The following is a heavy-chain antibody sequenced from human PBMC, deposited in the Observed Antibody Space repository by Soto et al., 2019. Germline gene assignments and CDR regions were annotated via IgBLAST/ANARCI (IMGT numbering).Heavy chain of an antibody. CDR1: GYTFTSYY. CDR2: INPSGGST. Sequence: ASVKVSCKASGYTFTSYYMHWVRQAPGQGLEWMGIINPSGGSTSYAQKFQGRVTMTRDTSTSTVYMELSSLRSEDTAVYYCASGTVTTRGYYGMDVWRQGTTVTVSS. V-gene: IGHV1-46*01. D-gene: IGHD4-17*01. CDR3: ASGTVTTRGYYGMDV. J-gene: IGHJ6*02.